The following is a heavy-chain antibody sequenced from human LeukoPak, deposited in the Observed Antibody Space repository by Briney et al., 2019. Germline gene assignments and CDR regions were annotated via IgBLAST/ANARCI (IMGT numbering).Heavy chain of an antibody. J-gene: IGHJ4*02. CDR2: INPSGCST. Sequence: ASVKVSCKSSGYTFTSYYMHWVRQPPGQGLEWMGIINPSGCSTNYAQKFQGRVTMTRDTSTSTVYMELSSLRSEDTAVYYCARDNSGSDYWGQGTLVTVSS. CDR1: GYTFTSYY. D-gene: IGHD6-19*01. CDR3: ARDNSGSDY. V-gene: IGHV1-46*01.